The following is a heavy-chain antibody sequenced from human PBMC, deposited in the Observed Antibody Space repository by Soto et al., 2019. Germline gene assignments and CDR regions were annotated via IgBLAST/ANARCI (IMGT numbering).Heavy chain of an antibody. Sequence: SETLSLTCAVYGGSFSGYYWSWIRQAPGKGLEWIGYIFSSGTTYYNPSLKSRLTMSLDTSQNQLSLKLNSVTAADTAVYFCARVPSPFDFYYAMDVWGQGTTVTVSS. CDR1: GGSFSGYY. CDR2: IFSSGTT. D-gene: IGHD3-16*01. J-gene: IGHJ6*02. V-gene: IGHV4-4*09. CDR3: ARVPSPFDFYYAMDV.